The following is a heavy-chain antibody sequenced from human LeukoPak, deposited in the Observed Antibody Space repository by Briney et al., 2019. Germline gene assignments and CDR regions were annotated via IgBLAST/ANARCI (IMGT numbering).Heavy chain of an antibody. J-gene: IGHJ6*03. CDR2: INPNSGGT. CDR1: GYTFTGYY. V-gene: IGHV1-2*02. CDR3: ARAEWELRTDYYYYYYMDV. D-gene: IGHD1-26*01. Sequence: ASVKVSCKASGYTFTGYYMHWVRQAPGQGLEWMGWINPNSGGTNYAQKFQGRVTMTRDTSISTAYMELSRLRSDDTAVYYCARAEWELRTDYYYYYYMDVWGKGTTVTVSS.